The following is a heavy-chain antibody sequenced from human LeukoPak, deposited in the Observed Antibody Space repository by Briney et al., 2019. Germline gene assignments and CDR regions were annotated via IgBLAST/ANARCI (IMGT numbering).Heavy chain of an antibody. D-gene: IGHD6-13*01. V-gene: IGHV3-21*01. J-gene: IGHJ5*02. Sequence: GGSLRLSCAASGFTFSSYSMNWVRQAPGKGLEWVSSISSSSSYIYYADSVKGRFTISRDNAKNSLYLQMNSLRAKDTAVYYCARDRWAAGKLIVTGANWFDPWGQGTLVTVSS. CDR1: GFTFSSYS. CDR3: ARDRWAAGKLIVTGANWFDP. CDR2: ISSSSSYI.